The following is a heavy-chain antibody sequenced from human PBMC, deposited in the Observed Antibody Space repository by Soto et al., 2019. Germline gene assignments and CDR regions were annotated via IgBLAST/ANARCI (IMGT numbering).Heavy chain of an antibody. J-gene: IGHJ3*02. Sequence: QVQLQESGPGLVKPSQTLSLTCTVSGGSISSGGYYWSWIRQHPGKGLEWIGYIYYSGSTYYNPSLKSRVTISVDTSKNKSTLKLSSVTAADTAVYYCAATKRFLEWLSTLAAFDIWGQGTMVTVSS. CDR2: IYYSGST. CDR1: GGSISSGGYY. CDR3: AATKRFLEWLSTLAAFDI. V-gene: IGHV4-31*03. D-gene: IGHD3-3*01.